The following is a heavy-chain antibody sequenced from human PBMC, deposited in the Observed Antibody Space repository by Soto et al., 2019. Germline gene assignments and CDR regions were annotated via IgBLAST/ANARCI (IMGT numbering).Heavy chain of an antibody. J-gene: IGHJ5*02. CDR1: GYIFTGYY. V-gene: IGHV1-2*02. CDR2: INTNSDVT. D-gene: IGHD3-22*01. CDR3: AREVSYFDTRGFDP. Sequence: ASVKVSCKASGYIFTGYYLHWVRQAPGQGLEWMGWINTNSDVTNYAQNFQGRVTMTRDTSTSTAYMELSGLTSDDTAAYYCAREVSYFDTRGFDPWGQGTLVTVSS.